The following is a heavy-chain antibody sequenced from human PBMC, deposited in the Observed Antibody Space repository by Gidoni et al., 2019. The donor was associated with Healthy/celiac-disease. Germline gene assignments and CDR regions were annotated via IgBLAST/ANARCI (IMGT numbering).Heavy chain of an antibody. CDR1: GGTFSSYT. Sequence: QVQLVQSGAEGKKPGASVKVPCKAAGGTFSSYTISWVRQALGQGLEWMGRIIPILGIANYAQKFQGRVTITADKSTSTAYMELSSLRSEDTAVYYCARDVGAPYYYGSGSAGHWFDPWGQGTLVTVSS. CDR2: IIPILGIA. J-gene: IGHJ5*02. V-gene: IGHV1-69*08. D-gene: IGHD3-10*01. CDR3: ARDVGAPYYYGSGSAGHWFDP.